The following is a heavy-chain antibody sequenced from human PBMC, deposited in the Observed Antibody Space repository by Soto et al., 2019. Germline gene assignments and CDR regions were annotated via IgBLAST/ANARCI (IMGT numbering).Heavy chain of an antibody. J-gene: IGHJ4*02. D-gene: IGHD1-26*01. CDR3: ARVEGVGAFDY. CDR2: IYYSGST. CDR1: GGSISSYY. Sequence: SETLSLTCTVSGGSISSYYWSWIRQPPGKGLEWIGYIYYSGSTNYNPSLKSRVTISVDTSKNQLSLKLSSVTAADTAVYYCARVEGVGAFDYWGQGTLVTVSS. V-gene: IGHV4-59*01.